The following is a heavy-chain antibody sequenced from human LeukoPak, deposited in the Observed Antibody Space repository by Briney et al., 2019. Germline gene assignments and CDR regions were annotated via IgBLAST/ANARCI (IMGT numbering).Heavy chain of an antibody. CDR2: INPNSGGT. Sequence: ASVKVSRKASGYTFTVYYMHWVRQAPGQGLELMGWINPNSGGTNYAQKFQGRVTMTRDTSISTAYMELSRLRSDDTAVYYCARGIRIAAAGTVGIDYWGQGTLVTVSS. J-gene: IGHJ4*02. CDR3: ARGIRIAAAGTVGIDY. V-gene: IGHV1-2*02. D-gene: IGHD6-13*01. CDR1: GYTFTVYY.